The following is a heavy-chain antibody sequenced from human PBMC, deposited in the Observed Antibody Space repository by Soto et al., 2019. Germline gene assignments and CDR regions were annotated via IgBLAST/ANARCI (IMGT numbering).Heavy chain of an antibody. Sequence: SVKVSCKASGGTFSSYAISWVRQAPGQGLEWMGGIIPIFGTANYAQKFQGRVTITADESTSTAYMELSSLRSEDTAVYYCARSFMITFGGVIANFHAFDIWGQGTMVTVSS. J-gene: IGHJ3*02. D-gene: IGHD3-16*02. CDR1: GGTFSSYA. V-gene: IGHV1-69*13. CDR3: ARSFMITFGGVIANFHAFDI. CDR2: IIPIFGTA.